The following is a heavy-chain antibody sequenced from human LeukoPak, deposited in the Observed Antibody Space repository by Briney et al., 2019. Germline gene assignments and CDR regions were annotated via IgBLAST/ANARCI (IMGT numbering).Heavy chain of an antibody. D-gene: IGHD6-19*01. J-gene: IGHJ4*02. V-gene: IGHV3-15*01. CDR2: IKSKTDGGTT. Sequence: PSETLSLTCTVSGGSISSYYWSWIRQPAGKGLEWVGRIKSKTDGGTTDYAAPVEGRFTISRDDSKNTLYLQMNSLKTEDTAVYYCTTWAGSSGWYGVGYWGQGTLVTVSS. CDR3: TTWAGSSGWYGVGY. CDR1: GGSISSYY.